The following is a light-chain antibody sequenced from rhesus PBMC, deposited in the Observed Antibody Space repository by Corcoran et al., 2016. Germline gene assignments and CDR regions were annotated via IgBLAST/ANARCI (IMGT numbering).Light chain of an antibody. CDR3: QKYSSSPLT. CDR2: GAS. CDR1: QSVSSS. J-gene: IGKJ4*01. V-gene: IGKV3-42*03. Sequence: EIVMTQSPATLSLSPGERATLSCRASQSVSSSLAWYQQKPGQAPRLLIYGASSRAPGIPDRFRGSGSGTEFTLTSSSLEPEDFAVYYCQKYSSSPLTFGGGTKVEIK.